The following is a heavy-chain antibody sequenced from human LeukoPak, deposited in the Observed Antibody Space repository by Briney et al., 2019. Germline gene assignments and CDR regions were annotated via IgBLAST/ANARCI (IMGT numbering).Heavy chain of an antibody. D-gene: IGHD3-9*01. Sequence: SETLSLTCTVSGGSISGYYWSWIRRPPGKGLEWIAYISDRGSTKYNLSLKSRVTISVDTSKNQVSLKLSDVIAADTAVYYCARGFDGVAGWFDPWGQGTLVTVSS. CDR3: ARGFDGVAGWFDP. CDR2: ISDRGST. J-gene: IGHJ5*02. V-gene: IGHV4-59*01. CDR1: GGSISGYY.